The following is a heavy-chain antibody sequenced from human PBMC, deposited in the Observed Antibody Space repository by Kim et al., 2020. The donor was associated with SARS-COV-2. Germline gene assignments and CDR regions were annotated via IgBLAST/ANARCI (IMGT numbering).Heavy chain of an antibody. CDR2: MKEDGSEK. CDR1: GFMFSRFW. D-gene: IGHD2-2*01. V-gene: IGHV3-7*01. Sequence: GGSLRLSCAASGFMFSRFWMTWVRQAPGKGLEWVANMKEDGSEKYYVDSVKGRFTISRDNANNSLFLQMNNLRAEDTAVYYCAKGASTSTRAEYFYHWGQGTLVTVSS. J-gene: IGHJ1*01. CDR3: AKGASTSTRAEYFYH.